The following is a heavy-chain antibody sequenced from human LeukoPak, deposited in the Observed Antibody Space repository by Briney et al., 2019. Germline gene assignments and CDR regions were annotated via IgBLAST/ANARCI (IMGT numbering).Heavy chain of an antibody. J-gene: IGHJ5*02. CDR3: ARAVTYFYGSVTYDWFDP. V-gene: IGHV3-48*03. D-gene: IGHD3-10*01. Sequence: GGSLRLSCAASGFTFSAYEMNWVRQAPGKGLEWVSYIGSSGSTVYYADSVKGRFTISRDNAKNSLYMQMESLRDEDTAIYYCARAVTYFYGSVTYDWFDPWGQGTLVTVSS. CDR1: GFTFSAYE. CDR2: IGSSGSTV.